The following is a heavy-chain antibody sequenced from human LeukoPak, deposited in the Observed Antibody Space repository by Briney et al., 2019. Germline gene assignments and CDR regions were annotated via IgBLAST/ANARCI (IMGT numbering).Heavy chain of an antibody. CDR1: GGPMMTGPYY. CDR2: VFYDRTT. J-gene: IGHJ4*02. D-gene: IGHD3-16*01. Sequence: SETLPLTCAVSGGPMMTGPYYWGWIRQPPGKGLEWLGSVFYDRTTYYSPSLKSRVSVSADTSRNQFSLSLTSASAADTAVYYCVRSGVVLQTGLDFWGQGALVTVSS. CDR3: VRSGVVLQTGLDF. V-gene: IGHV4-39*07.